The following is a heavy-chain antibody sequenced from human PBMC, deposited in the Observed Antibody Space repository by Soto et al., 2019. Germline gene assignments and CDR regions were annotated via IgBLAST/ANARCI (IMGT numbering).Heavy chain of an antibody. Sequence: PSDTLSLTCTVSCGSIDSYYWTWIRQPPGKGLEWIRYVYYTGTTTYSPSHKSRVNISVDTSMNQFSLKLSSVTAADTAFYYCARLGGYYQSLDTWGQGTLVTVS. CDR3: ARLGGYYQSLDT. CDR2: VYYTGTT. CDR1: CGSIDSYY. D-gene: IGHD3-22*01. V-gene: IGHV4-59*08. J-gene: IGHJ5*02.